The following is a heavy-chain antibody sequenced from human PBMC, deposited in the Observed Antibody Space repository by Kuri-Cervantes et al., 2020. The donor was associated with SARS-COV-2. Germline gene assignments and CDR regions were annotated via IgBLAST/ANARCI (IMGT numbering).Heavy chain of an antibody. CDR2: IRDNSLTT. V-gene: IGHV3-23*01. D-gene: IGHD3-3*01. CDR1: GFTFSTHA. CDR3: AKAPLDGITIFGVVIIHYYMDV. J-gene: IGHJ6*03. Sequence: GESLKISCAASGFTFSTHAMSWVRQAPGKGLEWVSSIRDNSLTTYYEESVKGRFTIPRDNSKSSLYLQMKSLRAEDTAVYYCAKAPLDGITIFGVVIIHYYMDVWGKGTTVTVSS.